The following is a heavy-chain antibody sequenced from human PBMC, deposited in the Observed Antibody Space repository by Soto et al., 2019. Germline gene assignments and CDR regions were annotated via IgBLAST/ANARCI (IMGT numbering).Heavy chain of an antibody. D-gene: IGHD3-10*01. CDR3: AKRYGSGSYRDFNSYYGMDI. CDR2: ISPTGEQR. V-gene: IGHV3-23*01. Sequence: GGSLRLSCAASRFTFRNYGMSWVRQGPGRGLEWVSGISPTGEQRFYVDSVKGRFFISRDNSQNTLSLEMSNLRADDTAVYYCAKRYGSGSYRDFNSYYGMDIWGQGASVTVSS. CDR1: RFTFRNYG. J-gene: IGHJ6*02.